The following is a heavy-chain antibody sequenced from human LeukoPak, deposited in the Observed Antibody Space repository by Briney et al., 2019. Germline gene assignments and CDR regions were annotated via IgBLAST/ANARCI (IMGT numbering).Heavy chain of an antibody. CDR3: AKFSGSYYGRDQFDY. Sequence: GGSLRLSCAASGFTVSSNYMSWVRQAPGKGLEWVSVIYSGGYTYYADSVKGRFTISRDNSKNTLYLQMNSLRAEDTAVYYCAKFSGSYYGRDQFDYWGQGTLVTVSS. V-gene: IGHV3-53*01. CDR1: GFTVSSNY. J-gene: IGHJ4*02. CDR2: IYSGGYT. D-gene: IGHD1-26*01.